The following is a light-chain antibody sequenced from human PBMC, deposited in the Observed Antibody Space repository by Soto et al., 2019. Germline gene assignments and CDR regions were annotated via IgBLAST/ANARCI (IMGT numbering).Light chain of an antibody. CDR2: DVT. J-gene: IGLJ1*01. V-gene: IGLV2-14*01. Sequence: QSALTQPASVSGSPGQSITISCTGTSSDVGASNSVSWYQQHPDKAPKLMIYDVTNRPSGVSIRFSGSKSGNTASLTISGLQAEDEADYYCTSYNYIYVSGTGTKVTVL. CDR3: TSYNYIYV. CDR1: SSDVGASNS.